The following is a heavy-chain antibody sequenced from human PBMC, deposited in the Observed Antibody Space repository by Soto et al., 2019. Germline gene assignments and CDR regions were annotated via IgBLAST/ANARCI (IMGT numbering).Heavy chain of an antibody. D-gene: IGHD6-19*01. CDR3: ARHEAPSGWYFDY. J-gene: IGHJ4*02. CDR2: IYYSGST. Sequence: SATLSLTCAGHGGSYSIFHWCRFRQPPGKGLEWIGSIYYSGSTYYNPSLKSRVTVSVDTSKNQFSLKLSSVTAADTAVYYCARHEAPSGWYFDYWGQGTLVTVSS. CDR1: GGSYSIFH. V-gene: IGHV4-39*01.